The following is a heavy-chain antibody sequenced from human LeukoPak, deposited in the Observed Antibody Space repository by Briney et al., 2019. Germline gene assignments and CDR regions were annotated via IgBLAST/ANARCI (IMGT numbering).Heavy chain of an antibody. Sequence: SETLSLTCTVSGGSISSYYWNWIRQPPGEGLEWIGYIYYSGSTNYNPSLKSRVTISVDTSKNQFSLKLNSVTAADTAVYYCARSLQYNNNNYFYYGMDVWGQGTTVTVTS. CDR2: IYYSGST. V-gene: IGHV4-59*01. D-gene: IGHD3-10*01. CDR3: ARSLQYNNNNYFYYGMDV. J-gene: IGHJ6*02. CDR1: GGSISSYY.